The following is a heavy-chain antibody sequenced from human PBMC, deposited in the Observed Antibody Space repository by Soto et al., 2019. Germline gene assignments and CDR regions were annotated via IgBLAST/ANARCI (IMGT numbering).Heavy chain of an antibody. CDR2: INPNSGGT. V-gene: IGHV1-2*02. J-gene: IGHJ6*02. Sequence: WASVKVSCKASGYTFTGYYMHWVRQAPGQGLEWMGWINPNSGGTNYAQKFQGRVTMTRDTSISTAYMELSRLRSDDTAVYYCARIHMWERLNGMDVWGQGTTVTVSS. D-gene: IGHD1-26*01. CDR3: ARIHMWERLNGMDV. CDR1: GYTFTGYY.